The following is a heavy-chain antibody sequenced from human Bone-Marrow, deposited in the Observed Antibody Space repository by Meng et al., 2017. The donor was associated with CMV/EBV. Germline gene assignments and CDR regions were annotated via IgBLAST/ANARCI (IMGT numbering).Heavy chain of an antibody. CDR1: FSTYS. D-gene: IGHD3-10*01. J-gene: IGHJ5*02. Sequence: FSTYSMTWVRQAPGKGLEWVSYINKNGYYIFYADSVKGRFTISRDNARNSLFLQMDSLRAEDTAVYYCARSTNFYGSGSYRNWFDPWGQGTLVTVSS. V-gene: IGHV3-21*01. CDR2: INKNGYYI. CDR3: ARSTNFYGSGSYRNWFDP.